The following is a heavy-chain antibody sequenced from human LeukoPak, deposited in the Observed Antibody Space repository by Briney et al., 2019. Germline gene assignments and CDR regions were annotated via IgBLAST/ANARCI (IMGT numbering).Heavy chain of an antibody. D-gene: IGHD1-14*01. J-gene: IGHJ4*02. CDR1: GFTLSDYG. Sequence: PGGSLRLSCAASGFTLSDYGMHWVRQAPGKGLEWVAFIRYDGSDKYYADSVRGRFTISRDNSKNTLYLQMNSLRVEDTAVYYCAGSNQAHDYWGQGTLVTVSS. V-gene: IGHV3-30*02. CDR3: AGSNQAHDY. CDR2: IRYDGSDK.